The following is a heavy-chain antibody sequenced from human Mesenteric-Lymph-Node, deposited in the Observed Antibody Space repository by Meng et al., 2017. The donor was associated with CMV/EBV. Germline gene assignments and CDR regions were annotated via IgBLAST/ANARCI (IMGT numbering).Heavy chain of an antibody. J-gene: IGHJ5*02. Sequence: QLQLPESGPRLVKPSDTLPLKCTVAGGSISSSWHYWGWIRQPPGKGLEWIGSIFYSGSAHYNPALESRVTISIDKSKNEFFLNLGSVTAADTAMYFCARDTLTYSYGPGWIDPWGQGTLVTVSS. D-gene: IGHD3-10*01. CDR2: IFYSGSA. V-gene: IGHV4-39*02. CDR1: GGSISSSWHY. CDR3: ARDTLTYSYGPGWIDP.